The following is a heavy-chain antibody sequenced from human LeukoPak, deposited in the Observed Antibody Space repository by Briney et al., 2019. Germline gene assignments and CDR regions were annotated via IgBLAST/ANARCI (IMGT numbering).Heavy chain of an antibody. CDR3: AKESWMATIRAFDY. Sequence: GGSLRLSCAASGFTFSSYSMNWARQAPGKGLEWVSAISGSGGSTYYADSVKGRFTISRDNCKNTLYLQMNSLRAEDTAVYYCAKESWMATIRAFDYWGQGTLVTVSS. D-gene: IGHD5-24*01. J-gene: IGHJ4*02. V-gene: IGHV3-23*01. CDR2: ISGSGGST. CDR1: GFTFSSYS.